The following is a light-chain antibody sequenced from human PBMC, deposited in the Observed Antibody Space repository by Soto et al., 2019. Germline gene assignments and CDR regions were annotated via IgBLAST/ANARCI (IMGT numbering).Light chain of an antibody. J-gene: IGLJ1*01. CDR2: EVS. Sequence: QPVLTQPASVSGSPGQSITISCTGTSSDVGGYNYVSWYQQHPGKAPKLMIYEVSNRPSGVSNRFSGSKSGNTASLTISGLQAEDEADYDCSSYTSSSTPYVFGTGTKLTVL. V-gene: IGLV2-14*01. CDR3: SSYTSSSTPYV. CDR1: SSDVGGYNY.